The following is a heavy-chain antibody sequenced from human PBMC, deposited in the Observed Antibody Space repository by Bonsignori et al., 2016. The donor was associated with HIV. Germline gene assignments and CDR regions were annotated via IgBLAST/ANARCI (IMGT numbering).Heavy chain of an antibody. V-gene: IGHV3-20*04. CDR3: ARTFYTGSYSGPVLDF. CDR1: GFTFDDYA. Sequence: GESLKISCAASGFTFDDYAMSWVRQVPGKGLEWVSDINWNGFTTNYADSVKGRFTVSRDNAKKSVYLQLKSLRDEDTALYFCARTFYTGSYSGPVLDFRGQGTLVTVSS. D-gene: IGHD1-26*01. J-gene: IGHJ4*02. CDR2: INWNGFTT.